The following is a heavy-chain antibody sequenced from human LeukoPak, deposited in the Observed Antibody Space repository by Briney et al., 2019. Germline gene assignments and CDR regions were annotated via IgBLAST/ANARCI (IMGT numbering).Heavy chain of an antibody. CDR3: ARVGQQLVRNWFDH. J-gene: IGHJ5*02. CDR1: GYTFTGYY. V-gene: IGHV1-2*02. Sequence: ASVKVSCKASGYTFTGYYMHWVRQAPGQGVEWMGWINPNSGGTNYAQKFQGRVTMTRDTSISTAYMELSRLRSDDTAVYYCARVGQQLVRNWFDHWGQGTLVTVSS. CDR2: INPNSGGT. D-gene: IGHD6-13*01.